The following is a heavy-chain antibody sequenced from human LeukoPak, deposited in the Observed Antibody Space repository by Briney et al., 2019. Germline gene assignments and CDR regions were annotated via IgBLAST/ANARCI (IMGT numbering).Heavy chain of an antibody. CDR2: IYYSGST. CDR3: ARHLQNSYYYSMDV. J-gene: IGHJ6*03. D-gene: IGHD4-11*01. V-gene: IGHV4-39*01. Sequence: WVRQPPGKGLEWVGTIYYSGSTYYNPSLKSRVSISVDTSKNQFSLKLSSVTAADTAVYYCARHLQNSYYYSMDVWGTGTTVTVSS.